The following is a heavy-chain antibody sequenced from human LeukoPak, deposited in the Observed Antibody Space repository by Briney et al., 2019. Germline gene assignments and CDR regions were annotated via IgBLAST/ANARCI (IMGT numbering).Heavy chain of an antibody. J-gene: IGHJ4*02. Sequence: ASVKVSCKVSGYTLTELSMHWVRQAPGKGLEWMGGFDPEDGETIYAQKFQGRVTMTEDTSTDTAYMELSRLRSDDTAVYYCAVLDYDSSGYSTNFDYWGQGTLVTVSS. V-gene: IGHV1-24*01. D-gene: IGHD3-22*01. CDR1: GYTLTELS. CDR3: AVLDYDSSGYSTNFDY. CDR2: FDPEDGET.